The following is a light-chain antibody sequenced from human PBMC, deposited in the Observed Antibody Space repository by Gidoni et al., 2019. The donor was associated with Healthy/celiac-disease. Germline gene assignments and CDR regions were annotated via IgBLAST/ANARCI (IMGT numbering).Light chain of an antibody. Sequence: VLTQSPATLSLSPGERATLSCRASQSVSSYLAWYQQKPGQPPRLLIYDASNRATGIPARFSGSGSGTDFTLTISSLEPEDFAVYYCQQRSNWPPITFGQXTRLEIK. CDR1: QSVSSY. CDR3: QQRSNWPPIT. V-gene: IGKV3-11*01. J-gene: IGKJ5*01. CDR2: DAS.